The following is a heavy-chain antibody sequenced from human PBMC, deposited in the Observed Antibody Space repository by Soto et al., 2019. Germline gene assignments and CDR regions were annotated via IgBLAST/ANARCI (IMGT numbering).Heavy chain of an antibody. CDR2: IIPILGIA. V-gene: IGHV1-69*02. Sequence: QVQLVQSGAEVKKPGSSVKVSCKASGGTFSSYTISWVRQAPGQGLEWMGRIIPILGIANYAQNFQGRVTITGVKATGTADMELSSLRSEDTAVYYFARGGGQWALDYWGQGTLVTVSS. CDR1: GGTFSSYT. J-gene: IGHJ4*02. D-gene: IGHD6-19*01. CDR3: ARGGGQWALDY.